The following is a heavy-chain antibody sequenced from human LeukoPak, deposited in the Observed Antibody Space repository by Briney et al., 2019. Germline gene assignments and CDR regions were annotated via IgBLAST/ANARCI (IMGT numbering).Heavy chain of an antibody. Sequence: GRSLRLSCAASGFTFSSYGMHWVRQAPGKGLEWVAVISYDGSNKYYADSVKGRFTISRDNSKNTLYLQMNSLRAEDTAVYYCAKGLWFGELWLSDYWGQGTLVTVSS. V-gene: IGHV3-30*18. CDR2: ISYDGSNK. CDR1: GFTFSSYG. D-gene: IGHD3-10*01. J-gene: IGHJ4*02. CDR3: AKGLWFGELWLSDY.